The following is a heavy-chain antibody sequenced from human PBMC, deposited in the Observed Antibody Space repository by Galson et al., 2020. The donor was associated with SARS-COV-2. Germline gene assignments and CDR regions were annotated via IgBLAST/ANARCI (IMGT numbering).Heavy chain of an antibody. Sequence: GGSLRLSCAASGFTFSSYGMHWVRQAPGKGLEWVAVIWYDGSNKYYGDSVKGRFTISRDNSKNTLYLQMNSLRAEDTAVYYCAMGSAVYDYGDYPGMDVWGQGTTVTVSS. V-gene: IGHV3-33*01. J-gene: IGHJ6*02. CDR3: AMGSAVYDYGDYPGMDV. CDR2: IWYDGSNK. D-gene: IGHD4-17*01. CDR1: GFTFSSYG.